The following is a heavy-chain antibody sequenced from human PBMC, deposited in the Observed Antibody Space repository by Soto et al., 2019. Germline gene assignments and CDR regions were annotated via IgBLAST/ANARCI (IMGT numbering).Heavy chain of an antibody. D-gene: IGHD2-21*02. Sequence: QTGGSLRLSCAASGFTFSSYGMHWVRQAPGKGLEWVAVISYDGSNKYYADSVKGRFTISRDNSKNTLYLQMNSLRAEDTAVYYCAKDPEWGVAVTAYAFDIWGQGTMVTVSS. CDR3: AKDPEWGVAVTAYAFDI. J-gene: IGHJ3*02. CDR1: GFTFSSYG. V-gene: IGHV3-30*18. CDR2: ISYDGSNK.